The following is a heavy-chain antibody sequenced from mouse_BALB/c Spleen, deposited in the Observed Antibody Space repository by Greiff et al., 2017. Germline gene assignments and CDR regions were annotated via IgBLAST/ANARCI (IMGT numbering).Heavy chain of an antibody. Sequence: EVQLQQSGPGLVKPSQTVSLTCTVTGISITTGNYRWSWIRQFPGNKLEWIGYIYYSGTITYNPSLTSRTTITRDTSKNQFFLEMNSLTAEDTATYYCARDYYGSSLFAYWGQGTLVTVSA. CDR3: ARDYYGSSLFAY. CDR2: IYYSGTI. J-gene: IGHJ3*01. V-gene: IGHV3-5*02. CDR1: GISITTGNYR. D-gene: IGHD1-1*01.